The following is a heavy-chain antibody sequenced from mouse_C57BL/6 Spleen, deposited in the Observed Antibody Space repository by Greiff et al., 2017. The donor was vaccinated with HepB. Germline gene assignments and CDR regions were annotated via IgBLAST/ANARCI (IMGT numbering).Heavy chain of an antibody. CDR2: IYPGDGDT. CDR1: GYAFSSYW. CDR3: ARSSYGSSYDFDY. V-gene: IGHV1-80*01. J-gene: IGHJ2*01. Sequence: VQLVESGAELVKPGASVKISCKASGYAFSSYWMNWVKQRPGKGLEWIGQIYPGDGDTNYNGKVKGKATLTADKSSSTAYMQLSSLTSEDSAVYFCARSSYGSSYDFDYWGQGTTLTVSS. D-gene: IGHD1-1*01.